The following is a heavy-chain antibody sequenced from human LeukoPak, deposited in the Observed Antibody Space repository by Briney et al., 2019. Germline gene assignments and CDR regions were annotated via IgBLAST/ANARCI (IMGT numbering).Heavy chain of an antibody. Sequence: GGSLRLSCAASGFTFSNYAMNWVRQAPGKGLEWVSTISNFVSSTYYADSVKGRFTISRDNSKNTLYLQMNSLRAEDTAVYYCAKDYTMVRGVIYYYYYYMDVWGKGTTVTISS. J-gene: IGHJ6*03. D-gene: IGHD3-10*01. CDR2: ISNFVSST. V-gene: IGHV3-23*01. CDR1: GFTFSNYA. CDR3: AKDYTMVRGVIYYYYYYMDV.